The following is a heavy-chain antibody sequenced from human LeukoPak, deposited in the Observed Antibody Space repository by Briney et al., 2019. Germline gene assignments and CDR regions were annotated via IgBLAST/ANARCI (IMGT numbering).Heavy chain of an antibody. CDR2: IYSGGTT. J-gene: IGHJ4*02. Sequence: GGSLRLSCAASGFTVSSTYMSWVRQAPGKGLEWVSVIYSGGTTYYADSVKGRFTISRDNSKNTLYLQMNSLRTEDTAVYYCARDLYDYGYYWGQGTLVTVSS. CDR3: ARDLYDYGYY. V-gene: IGHV3-66*01. D-gene: IGHD4/OR15-4a*01. CDR1: GFTVSSTY.